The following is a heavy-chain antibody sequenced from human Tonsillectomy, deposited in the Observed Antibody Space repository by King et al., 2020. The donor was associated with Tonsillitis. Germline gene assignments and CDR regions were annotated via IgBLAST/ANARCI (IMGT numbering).Heavy chain of an antibody. Sequence: VQLVESGGGLVQPGGSLRLSCAASGFTFSSYWMHWVRHAPGKGLVWVSRINSDGSSTSYADSVKGRFTISRDNAKNTLYLQMNSLRAEDTAVYYCASGPSYGYSYYYGMDVWGQGTTVTVSS. J-gene: IGHJ6*02. D-gene: IGHD2-8*01. CDR1: GFTFSSYW. CDR3: ASGPSYGYSYYYGMDV. CDR2: INSDGSST. V-gene: IGHV3-74*01.